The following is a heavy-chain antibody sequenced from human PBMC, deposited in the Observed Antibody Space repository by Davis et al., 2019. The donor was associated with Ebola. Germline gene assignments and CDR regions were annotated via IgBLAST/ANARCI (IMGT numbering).Heavy chain of an antibody. CDR1: GYSFKNYA. CDR3: ARTSIVGTTTTASDI. CDR2: ISAYNGNT. V-gene: IGHV1-18*01. Sequence: ASVKVSCKASGYSFKNYAISWVRQAPGQGLEWMGWISAYNGNTNYAQKVQGRVTMTTDTSTGTAYLDLRSLRSDDTAVYFCARTSIVGTTTTASDIWGQGTLVT. D-gene: IGHD1-26*01. J-gene: IGHJ3*02.